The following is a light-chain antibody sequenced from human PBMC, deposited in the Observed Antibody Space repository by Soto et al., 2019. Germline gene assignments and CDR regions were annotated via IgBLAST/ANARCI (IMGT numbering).Light chain of an antibody. J-gene: IGLJ1*01. CDR3: SSYVGTNSHV. CDR1: SSDVGGYNY. CDR2: EVY. Sequence: QSALTQPPSASGSPGQSVTISCTGTSSDVGGYNYVPWYQHHPGKAPKLISYEVYKRPSGVPDRVSGSKSGNTAALTGSGVQGEDEADYYCSSYVGTNSHVFGTGTRVTVL. V-gene: IGLV2-8*01.